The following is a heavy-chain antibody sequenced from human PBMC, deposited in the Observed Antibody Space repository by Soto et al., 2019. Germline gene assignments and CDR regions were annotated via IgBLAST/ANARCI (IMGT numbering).Heavy chain of an antibody. V-gene: IGHV3-30-3*01. D-gene: IGHD2-8*01. CDR2: ISYDGSNK. Sequence: GGSLRLSCAASGFTFSNYAIHWVRQAPGKGLEWVTLISYDGSNKFYADSVKGRFTISRDNSKNTLYLQMNSLRAEDTAVYYCTRSRRTFYYYYGLDVWGQGTTVTVSS. CDR1: GFTFSNYA. J-gene: IGHJ6*02. CDR3: TRSRRTFYYYYGLDV.